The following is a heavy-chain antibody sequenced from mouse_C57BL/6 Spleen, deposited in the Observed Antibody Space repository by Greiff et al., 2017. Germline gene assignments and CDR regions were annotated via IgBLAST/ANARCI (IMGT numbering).Heavy chain of an antibody. J-gene: IGHJ3*01. V-gene: IGHV1-15*01. CDR1: GYTFTAYD. CDR2: IDTETGGT. CDR3: TRRGSTMVTTGLAY. D-gene: IGHD2-1*01. Sequence: VQVVESGAELVRPGASVTLSCKASGYTFTAYDMHWVKQTPVHGLEWIGAIDTETGGTAYNQKFKGKAILTADKSSSTAYMELRSLTSEDSAGYYCTRRGSTMVTTGLAYWGQGTLVTVSA.